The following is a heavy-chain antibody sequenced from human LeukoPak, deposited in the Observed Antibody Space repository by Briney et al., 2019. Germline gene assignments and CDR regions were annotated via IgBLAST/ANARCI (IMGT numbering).Heavy chain of an antibody. D-gene: IGHD6-19*01. J-gene: IGHJ4*02. Sequence: ASVKVSFKASGYTFTSYYIHWVRQAPGQGLERMGIINPFNGDTTYAQRFQGRLTLTSDTSTSTVDVELTSLRSDDAAMYYCARDGRYRSGWSFDYWGQGTQVTVSS. V-gene: IGHV1-46*01. CDR1: GYTFTSYY. CDR3: ARDGRYRSGWSFDY. CDR2: INPFNGDT.